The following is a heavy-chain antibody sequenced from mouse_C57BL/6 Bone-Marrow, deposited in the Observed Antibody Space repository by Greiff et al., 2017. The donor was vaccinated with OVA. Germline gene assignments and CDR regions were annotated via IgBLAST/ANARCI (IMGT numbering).Heavy chain of an antibody. CDR2: INPNYGTT. V-gene: IGHV1-39*01. D-gene: IGHD2-14*01. CDR3: ARGRYDRSYYYAMDY. J-gene: IGHJ4*01. Sequence: EVKLQESGPELVKPGASVKISCKASGYSFTDYNMNWVKQSNGKSLEWIGVINPNYGTTSYNQKFKGKATLTVDQSSSTAYMQLNSLTSEDSAVYYCARGRYDRSYYYAMDYWGQGTSVTVSS. CDR1: GYSFTDYN.